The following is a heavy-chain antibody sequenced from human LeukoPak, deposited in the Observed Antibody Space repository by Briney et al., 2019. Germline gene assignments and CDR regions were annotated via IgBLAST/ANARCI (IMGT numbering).Heavy chain of an antibody. D-gene: IGHD4-23*01. CDR3: ARALDGGPTS. Sequence: SGGSLRLSCAASGFTVSSNYMSWVRQAPGKGLEWVSVIYSGGSTYYADSVKGRFTISRDNSKNALYLQMNSLRAEDTAVYYCARALDGGPTSWGQGTLVTVSS. CDR2: IYSGGST. V-gene: IGHV3-66*01. CDR1: GFTVSSNY. J-gene: IGHJ4*02.